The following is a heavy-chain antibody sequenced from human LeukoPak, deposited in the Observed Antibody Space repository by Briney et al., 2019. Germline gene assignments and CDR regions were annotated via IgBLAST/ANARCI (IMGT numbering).Heavy chain of an antibody. Sequence: ASVKVSCKASGGTFSSYAISWVRQAPGQGLEWMGGIIPIFGTANYAQKFQGRVTITADESTSTAYMELSSLRSEDTAVYYCARGSSLGYCSSTSCYKEGRWFDPWGQGTLVTVSS. CDR1: GGTFSSYA. J-gene: IGHJ5*02. CDR2: IIPIFGTA. CDR3: ARGSSLGYCSSTSCYKEGRWFDP. D-gene: IGHD2-2*02. V-gene: IGHV1-69*13.